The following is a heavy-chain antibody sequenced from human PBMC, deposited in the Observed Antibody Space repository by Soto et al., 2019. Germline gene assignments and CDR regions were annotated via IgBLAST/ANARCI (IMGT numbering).Heavy chain of an antibody. D-gene: IGHD1-1*01. CDR2: LYDVFGS. CDR3: ASWRKREHAFDV. J-gene: IGHJ3*01. Sequence: DVQLVESGGGLIQPGESLRLSCVAFGLTVSGTKYVAWVRQAPGKGLEWVSALYDVFGSFYADSVKARFTTSSDRSRSTVYIQMNDLRPDDTAVYSCASWRKREHAFDVWGQGTAVIV. V-gene: IGHV3-53*01. CDR1: GLTVSGTKY.